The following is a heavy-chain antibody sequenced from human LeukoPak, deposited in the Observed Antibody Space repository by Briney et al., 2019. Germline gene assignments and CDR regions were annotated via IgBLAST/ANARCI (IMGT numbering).Heavy chain of an antibody. J-gene: IGHJ4*02. CDR2: TKSKTDGGTT. CDR3: TTASVGDDSSGYYYGSFDY. CDR1: GFTFSNAW. Sequence: GGSLRLSCAASGFTFSNAWMSWVRQAPGKGLECVARTKSKTDGGTTDYAAPVKGRFTISRDDSKNTLYLQMNSLKTEDTAVYYCTTASVGDDSSGYYYGSFDYWGQGTLVAVST. V-gene: IGHV3-15*01. D-gene: IGHD3-22*01.